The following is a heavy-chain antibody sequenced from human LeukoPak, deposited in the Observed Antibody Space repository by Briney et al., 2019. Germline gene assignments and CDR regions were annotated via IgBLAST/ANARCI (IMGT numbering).Heavy chain of an antibody. Sequence: GGSLRLSCAASGFTFSSFGMHWVRQAPGKGLEWVAVLSYDGSNSYYADSVKGRFTISRDNSKNTLYLQMNSLRAEDTALYYCAKDASTVTLHADYWGRGTLVTVSS. J-gene: IGHJ4*02. D-gene: IGHD4-17*01. CDR1: GFTFSSFG. CDR2: LSYDGSNS. V-gene: IGHV3-30*18. CDR3: AKDASTVTLHADY.